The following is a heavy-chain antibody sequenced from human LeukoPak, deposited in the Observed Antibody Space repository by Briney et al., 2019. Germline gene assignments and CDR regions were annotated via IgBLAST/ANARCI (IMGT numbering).Heavy chain of an antibody. V-gene: IGHV4-4*07. CDR2: IYTSGST. CDR1: GGSVSSYY. J-gene: IGHJ4*02. D-gene: IGHD6-19*01. CDR3: ARESGSGWEYMFDY. Sequence: SETLSLTCTVSGGSVSSYYWSWIRQPAGKGLEWIGRIYTSGSTNYNPSLKSRVTMSVDTSKNQFSLKLSSVTAADTAVYYCARESGSGWEYMFDYWGQGTLVTVSS.